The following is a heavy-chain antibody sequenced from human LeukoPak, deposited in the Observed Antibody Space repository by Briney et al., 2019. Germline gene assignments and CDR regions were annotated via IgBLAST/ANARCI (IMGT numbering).Heavy chain of an antibody. CDR3: ARDPYCGGDCYSDYYYGMDV. V-gene: IGHV1-69*01. J-gene: IGHJ6*02. Sequence: SVKVSCKASGGTFISYAISWVRQAPGQGLEWMGGIIPIFGTANYAQKFQGRVTITADESTSTAYMELSSLRSEDTAVYYCARDPYCGGDCYSDYYYGMDVWGQGTTVTVSS. CDR1: GGTFISYA. D-gene: IGHD2-21*02. CDR2: IIPIFGTA.